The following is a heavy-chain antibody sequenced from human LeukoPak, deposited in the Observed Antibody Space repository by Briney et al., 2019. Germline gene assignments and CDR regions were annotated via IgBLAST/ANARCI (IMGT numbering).Heavy chain of an antibody. D-gene: IGHD3-9*01. J-gene: IGHJ4*02. Sequence: AASMKVSCKASEYIFTDYYIHWVRQAPGRGLEWMGWINPHSGGTNYAQNFQYRVTMTGDTSISTAYMELSRLISDDTAIYYCARGGDNYDILTQWGQGTLVTVSS. CDR3: ARGGDNYDILTQ. CDR1: EYIFTDYY. CDR2: INPHSGGT. V-gene: IGHV1-2*02.